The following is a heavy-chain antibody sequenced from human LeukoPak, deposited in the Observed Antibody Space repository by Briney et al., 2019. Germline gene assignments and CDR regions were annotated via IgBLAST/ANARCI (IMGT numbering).Heavy chain of an antibody. J-gene: IGHJ5*02. D-gene: IGHD3-10*01. Sequence: GRSLRLSCAASGFTFSSYAMHWVRQAPGKGLEWVAVISYDGSNKYYADSVKGRFTISRDNSKNTLYLQMNSLRAEDTAVYYCARGTAFAYYGSGSPNWFDPWGQGTLVTVSS. CDR1: GFTFSSYA. V-gene: IGHV3-30*04. CDR3: ARGTAFAYYGSGSPNWFDP. CDR2: ISYDGSNK.